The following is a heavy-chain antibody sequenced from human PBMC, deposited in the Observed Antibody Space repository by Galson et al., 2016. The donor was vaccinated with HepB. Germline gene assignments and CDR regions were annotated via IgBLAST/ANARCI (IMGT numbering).Heavy chain of an antibody. CDR2: IYTGGFT. D-gene: IGHD6-25*01. CDR1: GFSVSTKY. CDR3: ARDGADYYSYAMDV. Sequence: SLRLSCAASGFSVSTKYMSWVRQAPGKGLEWVSIIYTGGFTYYADSVKGRLTISRDNSKNTLYLQLNRLRAEDTAVYYCARDGADYYSYAMDVWGQGTTVTVSS. V-gene: IGHV3-53*01. J-gene: IGHJ6*02.